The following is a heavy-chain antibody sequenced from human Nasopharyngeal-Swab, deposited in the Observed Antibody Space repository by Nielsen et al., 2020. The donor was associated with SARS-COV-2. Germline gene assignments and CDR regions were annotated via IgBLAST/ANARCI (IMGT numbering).Heavy chain of an antibody. CDR2: IGDKDHNYAT. CDR1: GIIFSASA. V-gene: IGHV3-73*01. Sequence: SLIISCAASGIIFSASAIHLLRPASGKGLEWVGRIGDKDHNYATTYGASVQGRFTISRDDSKNTAFLQMDSLKTEDTALYYCTTDFYFDYWGQGTLVTVSS. CDR3: TTDFYFDY. J-gene: IGHJ4*02.